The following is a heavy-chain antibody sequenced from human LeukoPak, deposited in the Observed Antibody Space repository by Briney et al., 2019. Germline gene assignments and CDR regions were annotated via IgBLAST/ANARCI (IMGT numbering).Heavy chain of an antibody. D-gene: IGHD3-10*01. CDR1: AGSISGSC. V-gene: IGHV4-59*01. CDR3: ARNGIMVRGVIGYYGMDV. J-gene: IGHJ6*02. Sequence: KTSETLSLTCTVSAGSISGSCWSWIRQPPGKGLEWIGYIYYSGSTNYNPSLKSRVTISLDTSNNQFSLKLSSVTAADTAVYYCARNGIMVRGVIGYYGMDVWGQGTTVTVSS. CDR2: IYYSGST.